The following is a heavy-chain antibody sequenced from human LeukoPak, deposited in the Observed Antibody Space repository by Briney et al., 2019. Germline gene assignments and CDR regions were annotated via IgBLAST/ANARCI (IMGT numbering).Heavy chain of an antibody. CDR1: GFTFSSYA. J-gene: IGHJ3*02. CDR2: ISGSGGSA. CDR3: AKANSVNYYDVLDAFDI. Sequence: GGSLRLSCAASGFTFSSYAMSWVRQAPGKGLEWVSAISGSGGSAYYADSVKGRFTISRDNSKNTLYLQMNSLRAEGTAVYYCAKANSVNYYDVLDAFDIWGQGTMVTVSS. V-gene: IGHV3-23*01. D-gene: IGHD3-22*01.